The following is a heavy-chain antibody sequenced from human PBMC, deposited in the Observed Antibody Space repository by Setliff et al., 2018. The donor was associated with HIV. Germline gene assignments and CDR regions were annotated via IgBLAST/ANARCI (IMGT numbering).Heavy chain of an antibody. J-gene: IGHJ4*02. CDR1: GGSVSSGNYH. CDR3: ARWVYNSAWSLDY. Sequence: PSETLSLTCSVSGGSVSSGNYHWAWIRQPAGKGLEWIGHIYTSGSPHYKSSLTSRLTISLDTSRNQFSLKLTSVTAADSATYYCARWVYNSAWSLDYWGQGTLVTVSS. D-gene: IGHD6-19*01. V-gene: IGHV4-61*09. CDR2: IYTSGSP.